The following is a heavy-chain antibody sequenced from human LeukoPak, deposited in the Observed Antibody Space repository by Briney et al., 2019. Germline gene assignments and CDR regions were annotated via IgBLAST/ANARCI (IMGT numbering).Heavy chain of an antibody. CDR2: IYTSGST. CDR1: GGSISRYY. Sequence: PSETLSLTCTVSGGSISRYYWSWIRQPAGKGLEWIGRIYTSGSTNYNPSLKSRVTMSIDTSKNQFSLKLSSVTAADTAVYYCARDRAMAGTNDAFDIWGQGTMVTVSS. J-gene: IGHJ3*02. V-gene: IGHV4-4*07. CDR3: ARDRAMAGTNDAFDI. D-gene: IGHD2-8*01.